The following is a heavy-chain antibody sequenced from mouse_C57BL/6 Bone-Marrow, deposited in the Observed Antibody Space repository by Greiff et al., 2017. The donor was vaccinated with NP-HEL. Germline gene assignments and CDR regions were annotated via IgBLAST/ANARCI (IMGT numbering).Heavy chain of an antibody. J-gene: IGHJ3*01. V-gene: IGHV5-16*01. CDR1: GFTFSDYY. CDR3: ARAGTGAWFAY. CDR2: INYDGSST. Sequence: EVKLMESEGGLVQPGSSMKLSCTASGFTFSDYYMAWVRQVPEKGLEWVANINYDGSSTYYLDSLKSRFIISRDNAKNILYLQMSSLKSEDPATYYCARAGTGAWFAYWGQGTLVTVSA. D-gene: IGHD4-1*01.